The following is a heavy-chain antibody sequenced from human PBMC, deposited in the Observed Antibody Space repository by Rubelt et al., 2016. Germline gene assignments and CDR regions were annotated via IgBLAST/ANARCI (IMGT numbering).Heavy chain of an antibody. CDR3: ARASYYDYVWGSYRYFDWFDP. CDR2: INTDGST. V-gene: IGHV3-74*01. CDR1: RYW. Sequence: RYWMHWVRQAPGKGLVWVSRINTDGSTSYADSVKGRFTISRDNGKNTLHLQMNSLRAEDTAVYYCARASYYDYVWGSYRYFDWFDPWGQGTLVTVSS. J-gene: IGHJ5*02. D-gene: IGHD3-16*02.